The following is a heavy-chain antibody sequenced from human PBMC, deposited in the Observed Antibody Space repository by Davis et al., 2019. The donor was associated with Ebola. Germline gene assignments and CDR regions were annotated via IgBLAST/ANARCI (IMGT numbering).Heavy chain of an antibody. Sequence: AASVTVSCKASGYTFTRFAIHWVRQAPGQRLEWMGWINAGHGNTIYSQNFQGRVTITRDTSASTVYMELSSLRSEDTAVYYCAGNSVTTRLDYYGMDVWGQGTTVTVSS. CDR2: INAGHGNT. V-gene: IGHV1-3*01. D-gene: IGHD4-17*01. CDR3: AGNSVTTRLDYYGMDV. CDR1: GYTFTRFA. J-gene: IGHJ6*02.